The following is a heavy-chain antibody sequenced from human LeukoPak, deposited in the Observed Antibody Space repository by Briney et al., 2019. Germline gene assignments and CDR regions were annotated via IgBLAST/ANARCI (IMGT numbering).Heavy chain of an antibody. CDR1: GGTFSSYA. CDR3: ASPSSTSSGLAFDI. Sequence: GASVKVSCKASGGTFSSYAISWVRQAPGQGLEWMGGIIPIFGTANYAQKFQGRVTITADESTSTACMELSSLRSEDTAVYYCASPSSTSSGLAFDIWGQGTMVTVSS. CDR2: IIPIFGTA. V-gene: IGHV1-69*13. J-gene: IGHJ3*02. D-gene: IGHD2-2*01.